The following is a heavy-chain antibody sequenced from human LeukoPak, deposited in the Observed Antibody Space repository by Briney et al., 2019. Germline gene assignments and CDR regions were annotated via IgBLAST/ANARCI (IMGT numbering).Heavy chain of an antibody. V-gene: IGHV4-59*12. CDR2: IYYSGST. J-gene: IGHJ6*03. CDR1: GGSISSYY. Sequence: SKTLSLTCTVSGGSISSYYWSWIRQPPGKGLEWIGYIYYSGSTNYNPSLKSRVTISVDTSKNQFSLKLSSVTAADTAVYYCARRGAAAGTPYYYYYMDVWGKGTTVTISS. D-gene: IGHD6-13*01. CDR3: ARRGAAAGTPYYYYYMDV.